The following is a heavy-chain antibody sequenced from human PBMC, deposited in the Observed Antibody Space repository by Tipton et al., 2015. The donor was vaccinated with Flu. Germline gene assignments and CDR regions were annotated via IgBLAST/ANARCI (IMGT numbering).Heavy chain of an antibody. CDR3: ARGAPSYYDFLTGYYTQSSSYYYGMDV. CDR1: GYTFTSYD. Sequence: QLVQSGAEVKKPGASVKVSCKASGYTFTSYDINWVRQATGQGLEWMGWMNPNSGNTGYAQKFQGRVTMTRNTSISTAYMELSSLRSEDTAVYYCARGAPSYYDFLTGYYTQSSSYYYGMDVWGQGTTVTVSS. V-gene: IGHV1-8*01. D-gene: IGHD3-9*01. J-gene: IGHJ6*02. CDR2: MNPNSGNT.